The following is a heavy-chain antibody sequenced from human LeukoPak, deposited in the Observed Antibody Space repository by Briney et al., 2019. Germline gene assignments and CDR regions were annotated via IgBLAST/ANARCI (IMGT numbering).Heavy chain of an antibody. CDR2: IYSSGST. CDR1: GFTVSTNY. V-gene: IGHV3-66*03. D-gene: IGHD6-6*01. J-gene: IGHJ4*02. CDR3: ARDGGLAPYSSSTPFDY. Sequence: GGSLRLSCAASGFTVSTNYMSWVRQAPGKGLEWVSVIYSSGSTYYTDSVKGRFTIFRDNSKNTLYLQMNSLRAEDTAVYYCARDGGLAPYSSSTPFDYWGQGTLVTVSS.